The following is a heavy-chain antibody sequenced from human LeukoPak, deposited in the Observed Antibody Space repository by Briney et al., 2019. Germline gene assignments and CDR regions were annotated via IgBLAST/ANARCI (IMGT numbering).Heavy chain of an antibody. CDR3: ARGVGFDWFDP. V-gene: IGHV4-30-2*01. D-gene: IGHD6-25*01. J-gene: IGHJ5*02. CDR2: IYHSGST. Sequence: PSETLSLTCTVSGGSIGSGGYYWSWIRQPPGKGLEWIGYIYHSGSTYYNPSLKSRVTISVDRSKNQFSLKLSSVTAADTAVYYCARGVGFDWFDPWGQGTLVTVSS. CDR1: GGSIGSGGYY.